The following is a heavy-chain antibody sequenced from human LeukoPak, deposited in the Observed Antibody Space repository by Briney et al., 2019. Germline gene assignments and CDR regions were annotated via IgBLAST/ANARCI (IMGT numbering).Heavy chain of an antibody. V-gene: IGHV3-48*02. Sequence: GGSLRLSCSASGFTFSTYSMNWVRQAPGKGLEWVSYISSSSSTIYYADSLKGRFTISRDNAKNSLYLQMNSLRDEDTAVYYCARTLTTSEGLSTVSSPVGYWGQGTLVTVSS. D-gene: IGHD4-11*01. CDR1: GFTFSTYS. CDR2: ISSSSSTI. CDR3: ARTLTTSEGLSTVSSPVGY. J-gene: IGHJ4*02.